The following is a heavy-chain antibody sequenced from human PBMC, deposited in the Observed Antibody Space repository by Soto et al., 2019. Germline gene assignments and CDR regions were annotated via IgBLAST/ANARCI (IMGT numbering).Heavy chain of an antibody. Sequence: HPGGSLRLSCAASGFTFSSYGMHWVRQAPGKGLEWVAVISYDGSNKYYADSVKGRFTISRDNSKSTLYLQMNSLRAEDTAVYYCAKDYYDSSTPGAPGSPLDYWGQGTLVTVSS. J-gene: IGHJ4*02. V-gene: IGHV3-30*18. CDR1: GFTFSSYG. CDR3: AKDYYDSSTPGAPGSPLDY. D-gene: IGHD3-22*01. CDR2: ISYDGSNK.